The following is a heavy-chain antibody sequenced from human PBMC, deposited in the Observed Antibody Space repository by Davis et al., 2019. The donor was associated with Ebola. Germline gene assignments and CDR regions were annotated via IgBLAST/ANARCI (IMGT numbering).Heavy chain of an antibody. V-gene: IGHV3-53*01. J-gene: IGHJ4*02. CDR1: GFPVSSNY. CDR2: IYSGGIT. CDR3: ARSIVGAGCLDY. D-gene: IGHD3-10*01. Sequence: GESLKISCAASGFPVSSNYMSWVRQAPGKGLEWVSVIYSGGITYHADSVKGRFTISRDNSKNTLYLQMNSLRAEDTAVYYCARSIVGAGCLDYRGQGTLATVSS.